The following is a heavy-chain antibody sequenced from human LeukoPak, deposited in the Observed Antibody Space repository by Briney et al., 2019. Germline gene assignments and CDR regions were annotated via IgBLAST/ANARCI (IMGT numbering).Heavy chain of an antibody. J-gene: IGHJ4*02. D-gene: IGHD2-2*01. CDR3: ARAILGYCSSTSCYGWYYFDY. V-gene: IGHV1-69*13. Sequence: SVKVSCKASGGTFSSYAISWVRQAPGQGLEWMGGIIPIFGTANYAQKFQGRVTITADESTSTAYMELSSLRSEDTAVYYCARAILGYCSSTSCYGWYYFDYWGQGTLVTVSS. CDR2: IIPIFGTA. CDR1: GGTFSSYA.